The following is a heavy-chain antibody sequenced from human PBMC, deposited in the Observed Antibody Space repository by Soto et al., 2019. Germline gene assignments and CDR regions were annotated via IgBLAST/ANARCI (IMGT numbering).Heavy chain of an antibody. D-gene: IGHD3-16*01. Sequence: SETLSLTCTVSGGSIIGFYWSWMRQPPGKGLEWIGYIFYAGTTLYTPSLKSRVTISVDTSKNQFSLKLSSVTAADTAVYYCARHDRIAQLQNVMGLWGQGTMVTVSS. J-gene: IGHJ3*01. V-gene: IGHV4-59*01. CDR1: GGSIIGFY. CDR3: ARHDRIAQLQNVMGL. CDR2: IFYAGTT.